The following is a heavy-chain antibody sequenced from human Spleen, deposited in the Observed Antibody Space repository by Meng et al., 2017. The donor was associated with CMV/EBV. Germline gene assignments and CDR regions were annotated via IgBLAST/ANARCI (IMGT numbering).Heavy chain of an antibody. CDR3: ARVRNVIMDV. V-gene: IGHV1-2*02. Sequence: ASVKVSCKASGYTFSGNYIYWVRQAPGQGLAWMGWINPNTGDTNYTQKFQDRVTMTRDTSISTAYMEIRSLRSDDTAVYYCARVRNVIMDVWGQGTTVTVSS. D-gene: IGHD2/OR15-2a*01. CDR2: INPNTGDT. J-gene: IGHJ6*02. CDR1: GYTFSGNY.